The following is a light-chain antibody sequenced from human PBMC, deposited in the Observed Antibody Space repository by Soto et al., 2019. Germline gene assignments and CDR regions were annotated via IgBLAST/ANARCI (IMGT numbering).Light chain of an antibody. V-gene: IGKV3-11*01. J-gene: IGKJ2*01. CDR3: QQRSNGPYT. CDR2: DAS. Sequence: EVVLTQSPATLSLSPGERATLSCRASQSVSSSLGWYQQKPGQTPRLLILDASNRATGIPDRFSGSGSGTDFTLTISSLEPEDSAVYYCQQRSNGPYTFGQGTKLEI. CDR1: QSVSSS.